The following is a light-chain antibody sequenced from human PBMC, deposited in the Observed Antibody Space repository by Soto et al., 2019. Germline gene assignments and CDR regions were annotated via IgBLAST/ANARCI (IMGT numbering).Light chain of an antibody. Sequence: QSALTQPASGSGSPGQSITISCTGTSSDVGGYNYVSWYQQHPGKAPKLMIYDVNNRTSGVSNRFSGSKSGKTAYLTISGLHAEDEADYYCSSYTSISTLYVFGSGTTLTVL. CDR1: SSDVGGYNY. J-gene: IGLJ1*01. CDR2: DVN. V-gene: IGLV2-14*01. CDR3: SSYTSISTLYV.